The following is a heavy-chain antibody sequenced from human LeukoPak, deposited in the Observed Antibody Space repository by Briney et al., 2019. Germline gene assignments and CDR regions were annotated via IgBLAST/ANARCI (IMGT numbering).Heavy chain of an antibody. J-gene: IGHJ4*02. CDR2: IYSGGST. Sequence: GGSLRLSCAASGFTVSSNYMSWVRQAPGKGLEWVSVIYSGGSTYYADSVKGRFTISRDNSKNTLYLQMNSLRAEDTAVYYCAKEFESITGTSYYFDYWGQGTLVTVSS. D-gene: IGHD1-20*01. CDR3: AKEFESITGTSYYFDY. CDR1: GFTVSSNY. V-gene: IGHV3-66*01.